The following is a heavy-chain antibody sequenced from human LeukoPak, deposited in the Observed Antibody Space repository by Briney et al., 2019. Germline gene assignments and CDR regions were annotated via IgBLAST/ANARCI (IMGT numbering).Heavy chain of an antibody. J-gene: IGHJ4*02. CDR1: GITLSNYG. Sequence: GGSLRLSCAVSGITLSNYGMTWVRQAPGKGLEWVAGISDTGGRTNYADSVKGRFTISRDNPKNTLYLQMNSLRAEDTAVYFCAKRGVVIRVILVGFHKEAYYFNSWGQGALVTVSS. CDR2: ISDTGGRT. CDR3: AKRGVVIRVILVGFHKEAYYFNS. V-gene: IGHV3-23*01. D-gene: IGHD3-22*01.